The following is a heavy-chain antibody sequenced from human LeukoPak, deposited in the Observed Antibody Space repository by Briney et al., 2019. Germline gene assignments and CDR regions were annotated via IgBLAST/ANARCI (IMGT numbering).Heavy chain of an antibody. CDR2: IYYSGST. Sequence: PSETLSLTCTVSGDSISSYYWSWIRQPPGKGLEWIGYIYYSGSTNYNPSLKSRVTISVDTSKNQFSLKLSSVTAADTAVYYCARDTFLQGYDAFDIWGQGTMVTVSS. CDR3: ARDTFLQGYDAFDI. CDR1: GDSISSYY. J-gene: IGHJ3*02. D-gene: IGHD2/OR15-2a*01. V-gene: IGHV4-59*01.